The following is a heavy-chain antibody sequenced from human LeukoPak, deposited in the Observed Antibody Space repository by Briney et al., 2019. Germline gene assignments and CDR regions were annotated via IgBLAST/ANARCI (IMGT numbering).Heavy chain of an antibody. CDR3: GRSNYGSGSYYNS. CDR1: GGSISSGGHY. V-gene: IGHV4-31*03. J-gene: IGHJ4*02. D-gene: IGHD3-10*01. Sequence: KTSETLSLTCTVSGGSISSGGHYWGWIRQHPGKGLEWIGYIYYSGTTYYNPSLQSRVTISVDTSKNQFSLKLSSVTAADTAVYYCGRSNYGSGSYYNSWGQGTLVTVSS. CDR2: IYYSGTT.